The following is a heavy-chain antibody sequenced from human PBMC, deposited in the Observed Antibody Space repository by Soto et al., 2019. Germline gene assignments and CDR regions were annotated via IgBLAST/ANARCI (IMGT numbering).Heavy chain of an antibody. CDR3: AGTSDYGRDN. D-gene: IGHD4-17*01. J-gene: IGHJ4*02. V-gene: IGHV3-21*01. Sequence: EVQLVESGGGLVKPGGSLRLSCAASGFSLSDYSMNWIRQAPGKGLEWVASISSSSSFIHYAESMKGRFTISRDNAKNSRYLQMTSRPAEDTVVFYCAGTSDYGRDNGGQGTRVTVSS. CDR2: ISSSSSFI. CDR1: GFSLSDYS.